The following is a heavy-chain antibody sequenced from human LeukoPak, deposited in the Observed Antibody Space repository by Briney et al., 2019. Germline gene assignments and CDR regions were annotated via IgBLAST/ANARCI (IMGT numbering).Heavy chain of an antibody. CDR1: GLTFSSYS. J-gene: IGHJ4*02. Sequence: GGSLRLSCAASGLTFSSYSMNWVRQAPGKGLEWVSSISSSSSYIYYADSVKGRFTISRDNAKNSLYLQMNSLRAEDTAVYYCARGHGYSSSWYSPGVDYWGQGTLVTVSS. V-gene: IGHV3-21*01. CDR3: ARGHGYSSSWYSPGVDY. CDR2: ISSSSSYI. D-gene: IGHD6-13*01.